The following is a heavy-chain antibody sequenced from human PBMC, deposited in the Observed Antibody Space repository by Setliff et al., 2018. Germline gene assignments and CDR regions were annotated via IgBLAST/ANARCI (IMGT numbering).Heavy chain of an antibody. Sequence: GSLRLSCAASGFTFSNYWMSWVRQAPGKGLEWVANIKQDGSDKYYVDSVKGRFTISRDNAKNSLYLQMNSLRAEDTAVYYCARLRKDYGDYYYFDYWGQGTLVTVSS. J-gene: IGHJ4*02. CDR2: IKQDGSDK. V-gene: IGHV3-7*01. CDR1: GFTFSNYW. D-gene: IGHD4-17*01. CDR3: ARLRKDYGDYYYFDY.